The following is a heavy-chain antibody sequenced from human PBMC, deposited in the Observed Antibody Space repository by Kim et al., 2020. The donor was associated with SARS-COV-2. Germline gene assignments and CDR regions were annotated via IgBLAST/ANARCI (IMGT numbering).Heavy chain of an antibody. J-gene: IGHJ4*02. D-gene: IGHD3-22*01. CDR2: ST. Sequence: STYYADSVKGRFTISRHNSKNTLYLQMNSLRAEDTAVYYCARETGSGYDYWGQGTLVTVSS. V-gene: IGHV3-53*04. CDR3: ARETGSGYDY.